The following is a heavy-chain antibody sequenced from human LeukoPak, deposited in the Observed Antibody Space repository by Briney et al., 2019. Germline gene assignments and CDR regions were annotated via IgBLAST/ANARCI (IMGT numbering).Heavy chain of an antibody. CDR3: ARVLGDIVATDDRYFDY. J-gene: IGHJ4*02. V-gene: IGHV4-31*03. CDR1: GGSISSGGYY. Sequence: PSQTLSLTCTVSGGSISSGGYYWSWIRQHPGKGLEWIGYIYYSGSTYYNPSLKSRVTISVDTSKNQFSLKLSSVTAADTAVYYCARVLGDIVATDDRYFDYWGQGTLVTVSS. D-gene: IGHD5-12*01. CDR2: IYYSGST.